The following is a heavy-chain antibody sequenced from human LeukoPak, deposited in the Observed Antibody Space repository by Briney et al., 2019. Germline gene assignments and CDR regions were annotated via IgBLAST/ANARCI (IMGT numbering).Heavy chain of an antibody. J-gene: IGHJ6*03. CDR1: GYTFTGYY. CDR3: ARDRDGVPAPYMDV. D-gene: IGHD2-2*01. Sequence: ASVKVSCKASGYTFTGYYMHWVRQAPGQGREWMGWINPNSGGTNYAQKFQGRVTMTRDTSISTAYMELSRLRSDDTAVYYCARDRDGVPAPYMDVWGKGTTVTVSS. V-gene: IGHV1-2*02. CDR2: INPNSGGT.